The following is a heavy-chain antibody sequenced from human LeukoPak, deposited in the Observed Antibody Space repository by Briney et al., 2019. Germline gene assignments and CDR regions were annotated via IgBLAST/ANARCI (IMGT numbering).Heavy chain of an antibody. CDR2: IYYSGST. CDR3: ARRDTVRQEFDY. Sequence: SETLSLTCTVSGGSISSSSYYWGWIRQPPGKGLEWIGSIYYSGSTYYNPSLKSRVTISVDTSKNQFSLKLSSVTAADTAVYYCARRDTVRQEFDYWGQGTLVTVSS. J-gene: IGHJ4*02. CDR1: GGSISSSSYY. D-gene: IGHD4-17*01. V-gene: IGHV4-39*01.